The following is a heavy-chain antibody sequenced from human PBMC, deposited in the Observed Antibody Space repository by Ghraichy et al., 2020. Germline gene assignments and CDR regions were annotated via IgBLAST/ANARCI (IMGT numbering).Heavy chain of an antibody. CDR2: IEPTGGSA. CDR3: ARDYSTSDRAGGWFDP. CDR1: GYSFTRYK. D-gene: IGHD2-2*01. V-gene: IGHV1-46*01. Sequence: ASVKVSCKASGYSFTRYKMHWVRQAPGQGPEWMGIIEPTGGSANYAQKFQGRVTMTRDTSTSTVYMEVSGLRSDDTAVYYCARDYSTSDRAGGWFDPWGQGTLVTVT. J-gene: IGHJ5*02.